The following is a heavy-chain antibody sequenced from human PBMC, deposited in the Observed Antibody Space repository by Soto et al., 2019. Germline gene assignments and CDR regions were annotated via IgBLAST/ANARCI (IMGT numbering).Heavy chain of an antibody. CDR2: INHSGST. CDR1: GGSFSGYY. J-gene: IGHJ6*02. V-gene: IGHV4-34*01. D-gene: IGHD2-2*01. CDR3: ATDSTSRYYRMDV. Sequence: PSETLSLTCVYGGSFSGYYWSWIRQSPGKGLEWIGEINHSGSTNNYNPSLKSRVTISVDTSKKQISLKLTSVTAADTAVYYCATDSTSRYYRMDVWGQGTTVTVSS.